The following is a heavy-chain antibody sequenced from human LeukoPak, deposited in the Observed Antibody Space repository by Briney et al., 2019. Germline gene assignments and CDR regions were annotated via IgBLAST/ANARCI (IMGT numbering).Heavy chain of an antibody. J-gene: IGHJ6*02. V-gene: IGHV4-34*01. Sequence: SETLSLTCADYGGSFSGYYWSWIRQLPGTGLERIGEINHSGSTNYNPSLKSRVTISVDTSKNQFSLKLSSVTAADTAVYYCARVFYYYYGMDVWGQGTTVTVSS. CDR2: INHSGST. CDR1: GGSFSGYY. CDR3: ARVFYYYYGMDV.